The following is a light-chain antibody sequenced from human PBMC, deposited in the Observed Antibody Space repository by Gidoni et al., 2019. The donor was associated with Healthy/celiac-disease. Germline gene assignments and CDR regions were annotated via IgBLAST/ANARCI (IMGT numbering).Light chain of an antibody. V-gene: IGKV1-39*01. Sequence: DTTMTQSPSSLSASVGDRVTITCRASQSISSYLNWYQQKPGKAPKLLIYAASSLQSGVPSRFSGSGSGTDFTLTISSLQPEDFATYYCQQSYSTPPTFGQGTRLEIK. CDR3: QQSYSTPPT. CDR1: QSISSY. J-gene: IGKJ5*01. CDR2: AAS.